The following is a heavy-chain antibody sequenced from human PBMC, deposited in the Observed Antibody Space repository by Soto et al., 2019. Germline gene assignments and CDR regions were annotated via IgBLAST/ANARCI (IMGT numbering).Heavy chain of an antibody. J-gene: IGHJ3*02. Sequence: GGSLKLSCAASGFTFSDYYMTWIRQAPGKGLEWVSYISRSGSAIYYADPVKVRFTISRENAKNSLYLQMNSLRAADTAVYDCARELAPAAMADGFDIWGQGTMVTVSS. CDR3: ARELAPAAMADGFDI. V-gene: IGHV3-11*01. CDR1: GFTFSDYY. D-gene: IGHD2-2*01. CDR2: ISRSGSAI.